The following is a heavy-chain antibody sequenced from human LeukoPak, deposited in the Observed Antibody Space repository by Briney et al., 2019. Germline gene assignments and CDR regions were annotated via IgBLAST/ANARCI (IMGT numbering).Heavy chain of an antibody. CDR3: AKKSPYGGRDY. CDR2: ISGNGVNT. J-gene: IGHJ4*02. V-gene: IGHV3-23*01. Sequence: PGGSLRLSCAASGLTFSNYAMSWVRQAPGKGLEWVSAISGNGVNTYYADSVKGRFTISRDNSKNTLYLQVNSLTFEDTAVYYCAKKSPYGGRDYWGQGTLVTVSS. CDR1: GLTFSNYA. D-gene: IGHD4-23*01.